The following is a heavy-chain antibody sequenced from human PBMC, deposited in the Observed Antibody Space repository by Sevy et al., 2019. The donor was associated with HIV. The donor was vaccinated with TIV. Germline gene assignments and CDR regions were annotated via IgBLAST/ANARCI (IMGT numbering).Heavy chain of an antibody. CDR1: GFTFSSYS. Sequence: GSLRLSCAASGFTFSSYSMNWVRQAPGKGLEWVSSISSSSRYIYYADSLKGRFTISRDNAKNSLYLQMNSLRVEDTAVYYCARDGYSGYDFGDNWGQGTRVTVSS. D-gene: IGHD5-12*01. V-gene: IGHV3-21*01. J-gene: IGHJ4*02. CDR2: ISSSSRYI. CDR3: ARDGYSGYDFGDN.